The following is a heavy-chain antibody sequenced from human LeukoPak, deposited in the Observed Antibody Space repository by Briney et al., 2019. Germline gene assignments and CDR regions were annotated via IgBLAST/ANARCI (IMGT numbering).Heavy chain of an antibody. CDR1: GGSISSSSYY. CDR2: IYYSGST. J-gene: IGHJ4*02. Sequence: TSETLSLTCTVSGGSISSSSYYWGWIRQPPGKGLEWIGSIYYSGSTYYNPSLKSRVTISVDTSKNQFSLKLSSVTAADTAVYYCASLKSEWLQFDYWGQGTLVTVSS. CDR3: ASLKSEWLQFDY. V-gene: IGHV4-39*01. D-gene: IGHD5-24*01.